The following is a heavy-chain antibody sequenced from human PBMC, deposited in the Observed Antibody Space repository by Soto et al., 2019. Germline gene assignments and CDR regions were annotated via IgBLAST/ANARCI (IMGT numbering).Heavy chain of an antibody. J-gene: IGHJ4*02. CDR3: AKDRLSTGPKSSYSSSWYTRAGLPDY. CDR2: ISYYGSNK. D-gene: IGHD6-13*01. Sequence: GGSLRLSCAASGFTFSSYGMHWVRQAPGKGLEWVAVISYYGSNKYYSDSVKGRFTISRDNSKNTLYLQMYSLRAEDTAVYYCAKDRLSTGPKSSYSSSWYTRAGLPDYWGQGTLVTVSS. CDR1: GFTFSSYG. V-gene: IGHV3-30*18.